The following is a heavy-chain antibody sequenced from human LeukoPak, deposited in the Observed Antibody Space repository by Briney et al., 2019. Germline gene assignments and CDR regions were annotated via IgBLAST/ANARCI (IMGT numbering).Heavy chain of an antibody. Sequence: GGSLRLSCAASGFTLSSNYMSWVRQAPGKGLEWVSLIHSAGNTYYADSVKGRFTISRDNYKDTLYLQMNSLRAEDTAVYYCARERGTSMVNYGMDVWGQGTTVSVSS. CDR2: IHSAGNT. D-gene: IGHD5-18*01. J-gene: IGHJ6*02. CDR3: ARERGTSMVNYGMDV. V-gene: IGHV3-66*01. CDR1: GFTLSSNY.